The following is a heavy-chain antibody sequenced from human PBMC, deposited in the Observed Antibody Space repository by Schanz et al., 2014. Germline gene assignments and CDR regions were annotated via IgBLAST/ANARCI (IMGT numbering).Heavy chain of an antibody. CDR1: GFTFSSYG. Sequence: QVQLVESGGGVVQPGRSLRLSCAASGFTFSSYGMHWVRQAPGKGLEWVSVIYSGIGAYYADSVKDRFTVSRDNSKNTLYLQMNSLRTEDTAVYYCASPSGYSDYGTYFDFWGQGTLVTVSS. D-gene: IGHD5-12*01. J-gene: IGHJ4*02. CDR2: IYSGIGA. V-gene: IGHV3-NL1*01. CDR3: ASPSGYSDYGTYFDF.